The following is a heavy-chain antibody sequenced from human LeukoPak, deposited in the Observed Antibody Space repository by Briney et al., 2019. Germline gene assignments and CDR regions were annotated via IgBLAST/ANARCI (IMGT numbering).Heavy chain of an antibody. CDR3: ASRDDYVWGSYEDY. D-gene: IGHD3-16*01. CDR1: GYTFTSYD. CDR2: ISAYNGNT. Sequence: ASVKVSCKASGYTFTSYDISWVRQAPGQGLEWMGWISAYNGNTNYAQKLQGRVTMTTDTSTSTAYMELRSLRSDDTAVYYCASRDDYVWGSYEDYWGQGTLVTVSS. J-gene: IGHJ4*02. V-gene: IGHV1-18*01.